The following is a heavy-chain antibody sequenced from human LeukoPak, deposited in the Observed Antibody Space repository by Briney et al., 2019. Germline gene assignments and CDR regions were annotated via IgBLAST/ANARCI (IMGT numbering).Heavy chain of an antibody. D-gene: IGHD6-19*01. Sequence: WGSLRLSCAASGCTFSSYAMSWVRQAPGKGLEWVSAISGSGGSTYYADPVKGRFTISRDNSKNTLYLQMNSLRAEDTAVYYCAKEGWQWPYYFDYWGQGTLVSVSS. CDR3: AKEGWQWPYYFDY. CDR2: ISGSGGST. CDR1: GCTFSSYA. J-gene: IGHJ4*02. V-gene: IGHV3-23*01.